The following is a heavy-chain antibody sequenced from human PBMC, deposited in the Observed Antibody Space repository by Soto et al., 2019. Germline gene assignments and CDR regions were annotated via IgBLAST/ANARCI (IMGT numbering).Heavy chain of an antibody. D-gene: IGHD3-10*01. CDR2: IDPSDSYT. J-gene: IGHJ6*02. CDR3: ARFPVYGSGSYYSYYYYYGMDV. CDR1: GYSFTSYW. Sequence: PGESLKISCKGSGYSFTSYWISWVRQMPGKGLEWMGRIDPSDSYTNYSPSFQGHVTISADKSISTAYLQWSSLKASDTAMYYCARFPVYGSGSYYSYYYYYGMDVWGQGTTVTVSS. V-gene: IGHV5-10-1*01.